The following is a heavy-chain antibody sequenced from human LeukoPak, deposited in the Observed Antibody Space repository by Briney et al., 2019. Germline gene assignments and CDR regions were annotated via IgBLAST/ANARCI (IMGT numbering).Heavy chain of an antibody. V-gene: IGHV1-18*01. CDR2: ISAYNGNT. Sequence: ASVKVSCKASGYTFTSYGISWVRQAPGQGLEWMGWISAYNGNTNYAQKLQGRVTMTTDTSTSTAYMELRSLRSDDTAVYYCASSFRVATLFNDAFDIWGQGTMVTVSS. D-gene: IGHD5-12*01. CDR1: GYTFTSYG. J-gene: IGHJ3*02. CDR3: ASSFRVATLFNDAFDI.